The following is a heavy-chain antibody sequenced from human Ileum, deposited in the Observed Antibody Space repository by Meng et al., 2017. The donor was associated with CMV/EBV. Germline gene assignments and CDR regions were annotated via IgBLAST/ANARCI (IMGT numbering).Heavy chain of an antibody. CDR1: GGSISTYY. CDR3: AREKTQSYYPSRYFDY. J-gene: IGHJ4*02. CDR2: ICYTTST. Sequence: QVQLQESGPGLVKPSETLSLTCTVSGGSISTYYWSWFRQPPGKGLEWIGYICYTTSTNYDHALKSRVTISLDTSNKQFSLRLSSVTAADTAIYYCAREKTQSYYPSRYFDYWGQGTLVTVSS. D-gene: IGHD1-26*01. V-gene: IGHV4-59*01.